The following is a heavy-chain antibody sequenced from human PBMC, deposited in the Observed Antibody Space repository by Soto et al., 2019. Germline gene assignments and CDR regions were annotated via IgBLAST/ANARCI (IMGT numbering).Heavy chain of an antibody. CDR1: GFTFSSFG. D-gene: IGHD1-7*01. J-gene: IGHJ5*02. CDR2: ISGSGGST. V-gene: IGHV3-23*01. CDR3: AKESPGGTTANWFDP. Sequence: GGSLRLSCVGSGFTFSSFGMHWVRQAPGKGLEWVSAISGSGGSTYYADSVKGRFTISRDNSKNTLYLQMNSLRAEDTAVYYCAKESPGGTTANWFDPWGQGTLVTVSS.